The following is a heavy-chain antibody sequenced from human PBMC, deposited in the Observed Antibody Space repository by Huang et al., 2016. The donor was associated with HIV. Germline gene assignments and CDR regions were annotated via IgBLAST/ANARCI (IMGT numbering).Heavy chain of an antibody. D-gene: IGHD3-22*01. CDR2: IREDGSTT. CDR1: GFPFRDYH. J-gene: IGHJ4*02. CDR3: TGIFYDSTGYYYHY. V-gene: IGHV3-43*01. Sequence: EVQLVQSGGVAIKPGGSLRISCAASGFPFRDYHMHWVRQVPGKGLEWVALIREDGSTTKYGESFKRRCTITRDNSKDSLYLQMNSLKTEDTAFYYCTGIFYDSTGYYYHYWGQGTLVTVSS.